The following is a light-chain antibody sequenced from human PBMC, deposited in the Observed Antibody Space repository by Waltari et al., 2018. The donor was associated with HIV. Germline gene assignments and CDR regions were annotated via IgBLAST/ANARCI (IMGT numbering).Light chain of an antibody. CDR3: NSRDDSGHWF. V-gene: IGLV3-19*01. CDR1: SVRSYY. Sequence: SSELAQAPAVSVALGQPVRITCQGASVRSYYASWYQQKPGQAPVLVIYGENNRPPGIPDRFSGSRSGNTASLTIAGAQAEDEADYYCNSRDDSGHWFFGGGTKVTVL. J-gene: IGLJ3*02. CDR2: GEN.